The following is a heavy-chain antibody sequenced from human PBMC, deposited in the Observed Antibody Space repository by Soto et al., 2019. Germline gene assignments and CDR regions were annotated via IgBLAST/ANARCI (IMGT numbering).Heavy chain of an antibody. CDR3: ARDQVGPHGYNDAFDI. J-gene: IGHJ3*02. CDR2: IIPIFGTA. Sequence: QVQLVQSGAEVKKPGSSVKVSCKASGGTFSSYAISWVRQAPGQGLEWMGGIIPIFGTANYAQKFQGRVTITADEYTSTAYMELSSLRSEDTAVYYCARDQVGPHGYNDAFDIWGQGTMVTVSS. V-gene: IGHV1-69*01. CDR1: GGTFSSYA. D-gene: IGHD5-12*01.